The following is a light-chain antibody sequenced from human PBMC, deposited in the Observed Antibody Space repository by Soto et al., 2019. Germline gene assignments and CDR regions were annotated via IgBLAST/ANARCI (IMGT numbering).Light chain of an antibody. CDR1: SSDIGGYHY. V-gene: IGLV2-14*01. CDR3: TSYSSSDIFYV. J-gene: IGLJ1*01. CDR2: QVT. Sequence: QSALTQPASVSGSPGQSITISCTGTSSDIGGYHYVSWYQHHPGKAPKLLIYQVTNRPSRVSNRFSGSKSGNTASLTISGLQADDEADYYCTSYSSSDIFYVFGTGTKVTVL.